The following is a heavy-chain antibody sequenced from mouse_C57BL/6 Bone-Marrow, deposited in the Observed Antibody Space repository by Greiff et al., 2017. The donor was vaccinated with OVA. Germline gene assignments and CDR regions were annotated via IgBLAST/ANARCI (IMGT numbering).Heavy chain of an antibody. CDR3: ARRGYGSSFYYAMDY. J-gene: IGHJ4*01. Sequence: QVQLQQPGAELVMPGASVKLSCKASGYTFTSYWLHWVKQRPGQGLEWIGEIDPSDSYTNYNQKFKGKSTLTVDKSSSTAYMQLSSLTSEDSAVYYCARRGYGSSFYYAMDYWGQGTSVTVSS. CDR1: GYTFTSYW. D-gene: IGHD1-1*01. CDR2: IDPSDSYT. V-gene: IGHV1-69*01.